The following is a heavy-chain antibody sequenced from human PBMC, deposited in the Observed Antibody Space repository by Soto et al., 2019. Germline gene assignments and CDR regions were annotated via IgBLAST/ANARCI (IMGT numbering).Heavy chain of an antibody. CDR1: GFTFSSYA. CDR2: ISYDGSNK. J-gene: IGHJ6*02. CDR3: AKGYYTGIDYYGMDV. V-gene: IGHV3-30-3*01. Sequence: GGSLRLSCAASGFTFSSYAMHWVRQAPGKGLEWVAVISYDGSNKYYADSVKGRFTISRDNSKNTLYLQMNSLRAEDTAVYYCAKGYYTGIDYYGMDVWGQGTTVTVSS. D-gene: IGHD3-3*01.